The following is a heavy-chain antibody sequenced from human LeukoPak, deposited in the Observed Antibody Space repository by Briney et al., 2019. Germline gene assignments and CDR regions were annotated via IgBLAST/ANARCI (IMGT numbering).Heavy chain of an antibody. Sequence: GGSLRLSCAASGFTFDNYAMHWVRQGPGKGLEWVSGITWNSGSIGYAGSVKGRFTISRDNSKNTLDLQMNSLRAEDTAVYYCAKGLKGCSGSSCYYFFDFWGQGALITVSS. J-gene: IGHJ4*02. CDR1: GFTFDNYA. V-gene: IGHV3-9*01. CDR3: AKGLKGCSGSSCYYFFDF. CDR2: ITWNSGSI. D-gene: IGHD2-15*01.